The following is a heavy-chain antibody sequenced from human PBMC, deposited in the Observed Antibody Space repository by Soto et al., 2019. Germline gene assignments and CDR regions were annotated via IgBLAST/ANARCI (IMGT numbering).Heavy chain of an antibody. Sequence: GSLRLSCAGSGFIFSTCWMTWVRQAPGKGLEWVANIKPDGSAKNYVDSVKGRFTISRDNAKNSLYLQMNSLRAEDTAVYYCARDPVRGDDYNFDYWGQGTLVTASS. D-gene: IGHD3-10*01. CDR3: ARDPVRGDDYNFDY. J-gene: IGHJ4*02. CDR2: IKPDGSAK. CDR1: GFIFSTCW. V-gene: IGHV3-7*01.